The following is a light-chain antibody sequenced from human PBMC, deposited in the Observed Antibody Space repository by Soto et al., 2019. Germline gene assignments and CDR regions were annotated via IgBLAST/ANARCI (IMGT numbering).Light chain of an antibody. CDR2: EVS. V-gene: IGLV2-14*01. CDR3: TAYTSSSTVEV. CDR1: SSDIGAYNY. Sequence: QSALTQPASVSGSPGQSITISCTGTSSDIGAYNYVSWYQQHPGKAPKLMIYEVSNRPSGVSNRFSGSKSGHTASLTTSGLQAEDEADYYGTAYTSSSTVEVFGTGTKVTVL. J-gene: IGLJ1*01.